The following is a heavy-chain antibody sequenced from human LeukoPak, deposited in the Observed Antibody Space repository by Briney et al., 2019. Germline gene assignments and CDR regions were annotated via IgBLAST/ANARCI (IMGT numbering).Heavy chain of an antibody. CDR3: AKDLADCSSTSCYLTNYYYYMDV. Sequence: GGSLRLSCAASGFTFSSYGMHWVRQAPGKGLEWVAFIRYDGSNKYYADSVKGRFTISRDNSKNTLYLQMNSLRAEDTAVYYCAKDLADCSSTSCYLTNYYYYMDVWGKGTTVTVSS. CDR2: IRYDGSNK. CDR1: GFTFSSYG. J-gene: IGHJ6*03. V-gene: IGHV3-30*02. D-gene: IGHD2-2*01.